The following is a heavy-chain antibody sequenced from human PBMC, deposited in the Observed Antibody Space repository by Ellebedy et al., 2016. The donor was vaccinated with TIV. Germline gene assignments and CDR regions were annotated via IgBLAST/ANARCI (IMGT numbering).Heavy chain of an antibody. CDR2: ISYDGSNT. D-gene: IGHD4-17*01. CDR1: GFTFSNYG. J-gene: IGHJ6*04. CDR3: AVGATVTTPENNHYYGRNV. V-gene: IGHV3-30*03. Sequence: GESLKISXAASGFTFSNYGIHWVRQAPGKGLEWVAVISYDGSNTWYADSVKGRFTISRDNSKNTLYLQLNSLRAEDTAVYYCAVGATVTTPENNHYYGRNVWGKGTTVTVS.